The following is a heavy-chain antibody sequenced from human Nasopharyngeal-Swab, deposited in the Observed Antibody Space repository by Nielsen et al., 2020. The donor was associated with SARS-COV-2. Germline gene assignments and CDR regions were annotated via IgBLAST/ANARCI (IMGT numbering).Heavy chain of an antibody. V-gene: IGHV3-49*04. D-gene: IGHD3-3*01. CDR2: IRSQAYGGTT. CDR1: GFTFGDYA. J-gene: IGHJ4*02. Sequence: GGSLRLSCTSSGFTFGDYAMSWVRQAPGKGLEWVGFIRSQAYGGTTEYAASVKGRFTISRDDPKSIAYLQMNSLKTEDTAVYYCTRDDFWSGYHDYWGQGTLVTVSS. CDR3: TRDDFWSGYHDY.